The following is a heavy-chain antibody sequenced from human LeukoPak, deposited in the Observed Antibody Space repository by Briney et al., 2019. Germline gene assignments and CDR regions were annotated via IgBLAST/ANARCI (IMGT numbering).Heavy chain of an antibody. CDR2: ISSTSSTV. J-gene: IGHJ4*02. D-gene: IGHD2-21*02. V-gene: IGHV3-23*01. Sequence: PGGPLRLSCAASGFSFNSYAMSWVRQAPGKRLEWVAGISSTSSTVNYADPVKGRFTISRDNSNNTLYLQMNSPTAEDTALYYCAKRLRDPRAFDYWGQGTLVTVSS. CDR3: AKRLRDPRAFDY. CDR1: GFSFNSYA.